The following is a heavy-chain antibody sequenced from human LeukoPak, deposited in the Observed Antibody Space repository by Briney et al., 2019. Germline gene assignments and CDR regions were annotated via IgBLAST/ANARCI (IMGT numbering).Heavy chain of an antibody. CDR1: GGSISTTSYH. CDR2: ISYSGSI. V-gene: IGHV4-39*07. CDR3: ARLWSFSGWYLDDY. D-gene: IGHD6-19*01. Sequence: SETLSLTCAVSGGSISTTSYHWGWIRQPPGKGLEWIGTISYSGSINYNPSLKSRVNISVDTSKNQFSLRLSSVTVADTAVYYCARLWSFSGWYLDDYWGQGTLVTVSS. J-gene: IGHJ4*02.